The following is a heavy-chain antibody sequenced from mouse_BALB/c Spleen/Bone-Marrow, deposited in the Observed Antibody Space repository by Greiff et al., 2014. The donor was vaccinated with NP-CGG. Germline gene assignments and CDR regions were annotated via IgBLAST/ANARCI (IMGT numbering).Heavy chain of an antibody. CDR2: IHHSGIT. D-gene: IGHD4-1*01. J-gene: IGHJ4*01. V-gene: IGHV3-1*02. CDR3: ARFAGTPYTMDY. Sequence: VQLKESGPDLGKPFPSLLLTCTVTGYSITSYFSWDLIRQFSGKKMGRMGYIHHSGITVYNPSLKSRISITRDTSNNQFFLQLNSVTTEDTATYYCARFAGTPYTMDYWGQGTSVTVSS. CDR1: GYSITSYFS.